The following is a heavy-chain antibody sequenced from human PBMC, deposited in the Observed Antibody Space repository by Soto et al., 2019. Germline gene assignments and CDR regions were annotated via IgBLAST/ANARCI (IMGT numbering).Heavy chain of an antibody. CDR1: GGSFTSNNW. CDR2: IYRTGST. J-gene: IGHJ4*02. V-gene: IGHV4-4*02. CDR3: ASRDPGTSVDY. Sequence: PSETLSLTCAVSGGSFTSNNWWTWVRQPPGQGLEWIGEIYRTGSTNYSPSLQSRVTISLDKSENQFSLKVTSLTAADTAVYYCASRDPGTSVDYWGQGTLVTVSS. D-gene: IGHD1-7*01.